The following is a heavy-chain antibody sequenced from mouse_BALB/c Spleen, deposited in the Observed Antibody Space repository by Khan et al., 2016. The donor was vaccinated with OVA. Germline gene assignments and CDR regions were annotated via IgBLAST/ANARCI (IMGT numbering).Heavy chain of an antibody. Sequence: EVQLQQSGPEVVKPGASVKMSCKASGYTFTSYVMHWVKQKPGQGLEWIGYIYPFNDATKFNEKFNGKATLTSDQTSRPAYMELSSLTSEDSSVYYCAPFGSYYVSVVYWGQGTLVTVSA. D-gene: IGHD1-1*01. V-gene: IGHV1S136*01. CDR3: APFGSYYVSVVY. CDR2: IYPFNDAT. J-gene: IGHJ3*01. CDR1: GYTFTSYV.